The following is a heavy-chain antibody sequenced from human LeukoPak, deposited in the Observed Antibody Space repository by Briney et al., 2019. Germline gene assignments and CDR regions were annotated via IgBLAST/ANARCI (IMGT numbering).Heavy chain of an antibody. Sequence: PGGFLRLSCAASGFTFSDFYMFWIRQAPGKGLEWVSYISASGNTMYYGDSVKGRFTISRDNAKNSLYLQMNSLRAEDTAVYYCARDGSGSYDQWGQGTLVTVSS. CDR1: GFTFSDFY. CDR2: ISASGNTM. V-gene: IGHV3-11*01. J-gene: IGHJ4*02. D-gene: IGHD3-10*01. CDR3: ARDGSGSYDQ.